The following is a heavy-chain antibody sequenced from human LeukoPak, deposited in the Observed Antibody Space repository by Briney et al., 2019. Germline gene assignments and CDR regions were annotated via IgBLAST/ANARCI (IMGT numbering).Heavy chain of an antibody. CDR1: GYSFTSYW. Sequence: PGESLKISWKGSGYSFTSYWIGWVRQMPGKGLEWMGIIYPGDSDTIYSPSFQGQVTMSADKSTSTAYLQWSSPKASDTAMYYCARHSQRYCSGGSCSLDYWGQGTLVTVSS. V-gene: IGHV5-51*01. J-gene: IGHJ4*02. D-gene: IGHD2-15*01. CDR2: IYPGDSDT. CDR3: ARHSQRYCSGGSCSLDY.